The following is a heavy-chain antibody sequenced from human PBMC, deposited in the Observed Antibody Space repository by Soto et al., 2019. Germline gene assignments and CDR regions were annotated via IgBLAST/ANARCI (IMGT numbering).Heavy chain of an antibody. V-gene: IGHV4-61*08. J-gene: IGHJ6*02. CDR2: IYHSGTT. CDR1: GGSISSGGYY. CDR3: ARTESSGSEPVPYYYGMDV. D-gene: IGHD3-22*01. Sequence: PSETLSLTCTVSGGSISSGGYYWSWIRQHPGRGLEWIGYIYHSGTTYYNPSLKSRVTISVDTSKNQFSLKLSSVTAADTAVYYCARTESSGSEPVPYYYGMDVWGQGTTVTVSS.